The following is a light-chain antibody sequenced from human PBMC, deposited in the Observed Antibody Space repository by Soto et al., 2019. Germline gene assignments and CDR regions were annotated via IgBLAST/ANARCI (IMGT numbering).Light chain of an antibody. CDR3: QVWDNTNDHPVYV. CDR1: NIGSKS. J-gene: IGLJ1*01. CDR2: DDS. V-gene: IGLV3-21*02. Sequence: ELTQPPSVSVAPGQTASITCGGSNIGSKSVQWYRQKPGQAPLLVVNDDSDRPSGIPERFSGSNSGNTATLTISRVEAGDEADYYCQVWDNTNDHPVYVFGTGTKVTV.